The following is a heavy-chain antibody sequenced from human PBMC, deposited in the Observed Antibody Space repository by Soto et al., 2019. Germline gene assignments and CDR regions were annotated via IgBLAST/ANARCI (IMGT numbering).Heavy chain of an antibody. CDR1: GFTFSNYE. D-gene: IGHD3-16*02. CDR2: ISSRGTVK. J-gene: IGHJ5*02. V-gene: IGHV3-48*03. Sequence: GGSLRLSCAASGFTFSNYEMNWVRQAPGKGLEWISYISSRGTVKYNADSVKGRFTIPRDNAKNSLYLQMNSLRAEDTAVYYCTRYRWFDAWGQGTLVTVSS. CDR3: TRYRWFDA.